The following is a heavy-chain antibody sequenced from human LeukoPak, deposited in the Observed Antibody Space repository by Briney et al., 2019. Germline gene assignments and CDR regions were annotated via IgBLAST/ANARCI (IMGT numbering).Heavy chain of an antibody. CDR3: ARAGEHYYYYYMDV. CDR1: GFTFSSYW. Sequence: GGSLRLSCAASGFTFSSYWMHWVRQAPGKGLVWVSRINSDGSSTSYADSVKGRFTISRDNAKNTLYLQMNSLRAEDTAVYYCARAGEHYYYYYMDVWGKGTTVTVSS. V-gene: IGHV3-74*01. CDR2: INSDGSST. D-gene: IGHD7-27*01. J-gene: IGHJ6*03.